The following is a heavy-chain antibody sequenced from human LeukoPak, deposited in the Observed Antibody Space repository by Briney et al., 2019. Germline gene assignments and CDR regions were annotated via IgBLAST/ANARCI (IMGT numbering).Heavy chain of an antibody. CDR2: IDPNSDNI. V-gene: IGHV1-2*02. D-gene: IGHD5-18*01. Sequence: ASVKVSCKASGYTFTGCFIHYMRQAPGQGLEWMGWIDPNSDNIRYSETFKDRVTMTRDTSTNTAYMELSWLGSDDTAVYYCARSAYNYGYVYFDHWGQGTLVIVSS. CDR1: GYTFTGCF. J-gene: IGHJ4*02. CDR3: ARSAYNYGYVYFDH.